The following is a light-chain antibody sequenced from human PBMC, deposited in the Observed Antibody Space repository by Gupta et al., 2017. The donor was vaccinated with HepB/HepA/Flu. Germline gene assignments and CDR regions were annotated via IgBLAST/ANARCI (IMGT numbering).Light chain of an antibody. J-gene: IGKJ4*01. CDR3: QQYYSSNT. V-gene: IGKV1-39*01. CDR1: QTINNY. Sequence: DIQMTQSPSSLSASVGDRVTITCRASQTINNYLNWYQQKPGKAPKVLIYAASSLQSGVPSRFSGSGSVKDFTLTSIRPQREDFAIYYGQQYYSSNTFGGGTKMEIK. CDR2: AAS.